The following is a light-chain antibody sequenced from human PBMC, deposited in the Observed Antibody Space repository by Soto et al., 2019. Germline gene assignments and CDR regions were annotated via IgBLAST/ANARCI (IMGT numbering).Light chain of an antibody. CDR2: GAS. V-gene: IGKV3-15*01. CDR3: QHYNNWPLT. CDR1: QSVSSN. Sequence: EIVMTQSPATLSVSPGERATLSCRASQSVSSNLAWYQQKPGQAPRLLIYGASTRATDIPVRFSGSGSGTEFTLTISSLQSEDFAVYYCQHYNNWPLTFGGGTKVEI. J-gene: IGKJ4*01.